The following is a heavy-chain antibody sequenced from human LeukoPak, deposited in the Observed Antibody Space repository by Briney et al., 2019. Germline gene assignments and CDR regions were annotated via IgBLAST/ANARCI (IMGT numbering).Heavy chain of an antibody. CDR2: IPYDGSDK. V-gene: IGHV3-30*02. CDR3: AKDLAISYATDF. J-gene: IGHJ4*02. CDR1: RFTFSNYG. Sequence: GGSLRLSCAASRFTFSNYGMYLVRQAPGKRLEWVAFIPYDGSDKYHADSVKGRFTFSRDNSKNMLFLQMNSLRDDDTAVYYCAKDLAISYATDFWGQGALVTVSS. D-gene: IGHD3-9*01.